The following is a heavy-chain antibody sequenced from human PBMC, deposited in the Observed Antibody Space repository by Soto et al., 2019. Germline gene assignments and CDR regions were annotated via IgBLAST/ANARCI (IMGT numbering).Heavy chain of an antibody. CDR3: AREGYSGYEKGAYGMDV. V-gene: IGHV1-2*04. CDR2: INPNSGGT. Sequence: GSGKVSFKACGYPFTGYYMHWVRQAPGQGLEWMGWINPNSGGTNYAQKFQGWVTMTRDTSISTAYMELRRLRSDDTAVYYCAREGYSGYEKGAYGMDVWGQGTTVTVSS. CDR1: GYPFTGYY. J-gene: IGHJ6*01. D-gene: IGHD5-12*01.